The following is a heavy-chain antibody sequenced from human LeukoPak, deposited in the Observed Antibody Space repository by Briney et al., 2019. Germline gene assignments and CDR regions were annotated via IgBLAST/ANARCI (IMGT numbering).Heavy chain of an antibody. Sequence: GRSLRLSCAASGFTFSSYAMNWVRQAPGKGLEWVAVTSYDGSLKYYADSVKGRFTISRDNSKNTLYLQMNSLRPEDTAVYYCARDQHIVVVTAIQGYNWFDPWGQGTLVTVSS. CDR2: TSYDGSLK. CDR3: ARDQHIVVVTAIQGYNWFDP. V-gene: IGHV3-30*04. J-gene: IGHJ5*02. D-gene: IGHD2-21*02. CDR1: GFTFSSYA.